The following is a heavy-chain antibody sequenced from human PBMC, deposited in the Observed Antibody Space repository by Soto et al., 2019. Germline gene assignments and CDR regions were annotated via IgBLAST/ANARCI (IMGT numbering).Heavy chain of an antibody. Sequence: HPGGSLRLSCAASGFTFSSYAMHWVRQAPGKGLEWVAVISYDGSNKYYADSVKGRFTISRDNSKNTLYLQMNSLRAEDTAVYYCARVEGSVALYGMDVWGQGTTVTVSS. J-gene: IGHJ6*02. CDR2: ISYDGSNK. CDR1: GFTFSSYA. V-gene: IGHV3-30-3*01. D-gene: IGHD2-15*01. CDR3: ARVEGSVALYGMDV.